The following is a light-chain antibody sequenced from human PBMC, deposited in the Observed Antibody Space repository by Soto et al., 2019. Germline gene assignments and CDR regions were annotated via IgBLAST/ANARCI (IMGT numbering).Light chain of an antibody. J-gene: IGKJ4*01. V-gene: IGKV4-1*01. CDR1: QSILYSTNNKNY. CDR2: WAS. CDR3: QQYYSLPLT. Sequence: DIVMTQSPDSLAVSLGERATINCKSSQSILYSTNNKNYLAWYQQKPGQPPKLLIYWASTRESGVPGRFSGSGSGPDFTLTIYCLQAEEVAFYYCQQYYSLPLTFGGGTKVQIK.